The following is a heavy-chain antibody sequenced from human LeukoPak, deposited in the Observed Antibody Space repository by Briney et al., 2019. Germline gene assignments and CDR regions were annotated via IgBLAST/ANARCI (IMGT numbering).Heavy chain of an antibody. D-gene: IGHD2-2*01. CDR3: ATHTVPDFDY. CDR2: FDPEDGET. V-gene: IGHV1-24*01. J-gene: IGHJ4*02. Sequence: PGASVTVSCTVCGYTLTELSMRWGRQAGGKGVGWMGGFDPEDGETIYAQKFQGRVTMTEDTSTDTAYMELSSLRSEDTAVYYCATHTVPDFDYWGQGTLVTVSS. CDR1: GYTLTELS.